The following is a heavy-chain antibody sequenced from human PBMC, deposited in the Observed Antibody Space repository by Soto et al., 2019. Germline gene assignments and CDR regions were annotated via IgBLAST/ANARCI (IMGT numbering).Heavy chain of an antibody. CDR2: MNPNSGNT. V-gene: IGHV1-8*01. CDR3: ARGRQKQRLVPWSYYYGMDV. CDR1: GYTFTSYD. D-gene: IGHD6-13*01. J-gene: IGHJ6*02. Sequence: QVQLVQSGAEVKKPGASVKVSCKASGYTFTSYDINWVRQATGQGLEWMGWMNPNSGNTGYAQKYRGRVTMTRNTSIIKADMELRSLRYEDTAVYYCARGRQKQRLVPWSYYYGMDVWGQGTTVTVSS.